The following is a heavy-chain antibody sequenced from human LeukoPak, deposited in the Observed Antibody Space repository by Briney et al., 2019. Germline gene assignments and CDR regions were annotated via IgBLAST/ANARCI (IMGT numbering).Heavy chain of an antibody. CDR1: GGSFSGYY. CDR2: INHSGST. D-gene: IGHD3-22*01. J-gene: IGHJ4*02. V-gene: IGHV4-34*01. Sequence: SETLSLTCAVYGGSFSGYYWSWIRQPPGKGLEWIGEINHSGSTNYNPSLKSRVTISVDTSKNQFSPKLSSVTAADTAVYYCARGMTNYYDSSGYYPFRYWGQGTLVTVSS. CDR3: ARGMTNYYDSSGYYPFRY.